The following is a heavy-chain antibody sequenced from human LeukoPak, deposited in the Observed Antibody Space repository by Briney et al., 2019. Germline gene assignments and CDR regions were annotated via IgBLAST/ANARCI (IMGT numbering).Heavy chain of an antibody. V-gene: IGHV3-21*01. CDR3: ARGSGVQVWSSLDY. Sequence: GGSLRLSCAASAFTFSSYSMSCVRQAPGKGLEWVSSISSSGSYIYHADSVKGQFTISRDNAKNSLHLQMNSLRAEDTAVYYCARGSGVQVWSSLDYWGQGTLVTVSS. CDR2: ISSSGSYI. CDR1: AFTFSSYS. D-gene: IGHD5-18*01. J-gene: IGHJ4*02.